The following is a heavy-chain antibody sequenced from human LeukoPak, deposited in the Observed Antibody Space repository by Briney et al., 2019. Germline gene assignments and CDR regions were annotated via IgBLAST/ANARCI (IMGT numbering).Heavy chain of an antibody. J-gene: IGHJ4*02. CDR2: INHSGST. CDR1: GGSFSGYY. Sequence: SETLSLTCAVYGGSFSGYYWSWIRQPPGKGREWIGEINHSGSTNYNPSLKSRVTISVDTSKNQFSLKLSSVTAADTAVYYCSNYFDYWGQGTLVTVSS. V-gene: IGHV4-34*01. CDR3: SNYFDY.